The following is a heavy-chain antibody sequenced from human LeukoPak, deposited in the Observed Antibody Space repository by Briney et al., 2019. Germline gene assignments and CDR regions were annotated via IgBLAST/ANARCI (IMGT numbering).Heavy chain of an antibody. J-gene: IGHJ4*02. CDR3: ARRGSYFDY. CDR1: GFTFSSYM. Sequence: GGSLRLSCAASGFTFSSYMMNWVRQAPGKGLEWVSYISSSSSTIYYADSVKGRFTISRDNAKNSLYLQMNSLRAEDTAVYYCARRGSYFDYWGQGTLVTVSS. V-gene: IGHV3-48*01. D-gene: IGHD3-16*01. CDR2: ISSSSSTI.